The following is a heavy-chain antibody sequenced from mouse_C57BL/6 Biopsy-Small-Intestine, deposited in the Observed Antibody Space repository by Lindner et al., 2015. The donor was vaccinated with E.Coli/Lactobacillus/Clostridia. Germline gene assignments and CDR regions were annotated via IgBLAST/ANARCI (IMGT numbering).Heavy chain of an antibody. J-gene: IGHJ2*01. CDR3: AREGLYAFDY. CDR1: GFTFSDYG. CDR2: ISSGSSTI. V-gene: IGHV5-17*01. D-gene: IGHD2-12*01. Sequence: VPLQESGGGLVKPGGSLKLSCAASGFTFSDYGMHWVRQAPEKGLEWVAFISSGSSTIYYADTVKGRFTISRDNAKNTLFLQMTSLRSEDTAMYYCAREGLYAFDYWGQGTTLTVSS.